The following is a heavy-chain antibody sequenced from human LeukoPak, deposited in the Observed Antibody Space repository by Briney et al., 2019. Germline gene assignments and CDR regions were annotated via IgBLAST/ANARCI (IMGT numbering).Heavy chain of an antibody. CDR2: IYTSGGI. J-gene: IGHJ4*02. V-gene: IGHV4-4*07. CDR3: ARQGSGSYYNIDY. CDR1: GGSISNYY. Sequence: PSETLSLTCTVSGGSISNYYWSWIRQPAGKGLEWIGRIYTSGGINYNPSLKSRVTMSVDTSKNQFSLKLGSVTAADTAVYYCARQGSGSYYNIDYWGQGTLVTVSS. D-gene: IGHD3-10*01.